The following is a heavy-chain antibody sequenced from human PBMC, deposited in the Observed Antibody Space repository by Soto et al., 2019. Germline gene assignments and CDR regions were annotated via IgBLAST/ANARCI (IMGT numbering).Heavy chain of an antibody. D-gene: IGHD1-7*01. CDR3: AKDRNYPRDQFHY. J-gene: IGHJ4*02. CDR1: GFTFSTYA. V-gene: IGHV3-23*01. CDR2: ISANGQGI. Sequence: LRLSCAASGFTFSTYALSWVRQAPGKGLEWVSAISANGQGIYYADSVRGRFTISRDNSKNTIFLHMDSLRAEDTAVYYCAKDRNYPRDQFHYWGQGTLVTVS.